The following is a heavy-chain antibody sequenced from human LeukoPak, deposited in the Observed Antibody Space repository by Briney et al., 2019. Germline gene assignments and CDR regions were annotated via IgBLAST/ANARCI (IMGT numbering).Heavy chain of an antibody. D-gene: IGHD3-16*01. CDR2: ISAYNGNT. CDR3: ARDVGRSYDLDY. CDR1: GYTFTIYG. Sequence: ASVKLSCTASGYTFTIYGISWVRQAPGQGLEWMGWISAYNGNTDYAQSLQGRVTMTIDTSTSTVYMELRSLRSDDTAVYYCARDVGRSYDLDYWGQGTLVTVSS. V-gene: IGHV1-18*01. J-gene: IGHJ4*02.